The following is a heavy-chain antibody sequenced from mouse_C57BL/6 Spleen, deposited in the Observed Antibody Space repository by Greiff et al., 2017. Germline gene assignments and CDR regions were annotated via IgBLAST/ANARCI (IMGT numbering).Heavy chain of an antibody. CDR2: ISSGGDYI. J-gene: IGHJ3*01. CDR1: GFTFSSYA. V-gene: IGHV5-9-1*02. D-gene: IGHD1-1*01. Sequence: EVMLVESGEGLVKPGGSLKLSCAASGFTFSSYAMSWVRQTPEKRLEWVAYISSGGDYIYYADTVKGRFTISRDNARNTLYLQMSSLKSEDTAMYYCTRDPLNYYGSSPFAYWGQGTLVTVSA. CDR3: TRDPLNYYGSSPFAY.